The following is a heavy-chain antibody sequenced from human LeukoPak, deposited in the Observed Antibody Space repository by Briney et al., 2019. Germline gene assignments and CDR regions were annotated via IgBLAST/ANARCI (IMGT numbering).Heavy chain of an antibody. V-gene: IGHV1-18*01. CDR3: ARSIRSGYYMTTDYYYYMDV. J-gene: IGHJ6*03. Sequence: ASVKVSCKASGYTFTSYGISWVRQAPGQGLEWMGWISAYNGNTNYAQKLQGRVTMTTDTSTSTAYMELRSLRSDDTAVYYCARSIRSGYYMTTDYYYYMDVCGKGTTVTVSS. CDR2: ISAYNGNT. CDR1: GYTFTSYG. D-gene: IGHD3-3*01.